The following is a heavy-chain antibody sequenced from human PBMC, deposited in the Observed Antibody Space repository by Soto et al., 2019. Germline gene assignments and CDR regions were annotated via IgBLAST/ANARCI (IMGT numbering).Heavy chain of an antibody. CDR3: ASDEIYTHGIPDALPALAP. CDR1: GFGFRDHI. V-gene: IGHV1-46*01. J-gene: IGHJ5*02. D-gene: IGHD5-18*01. Sequence: KTAGFGFRDHIMHSVRQASVQKKEWMGIINPSGDSRNYAQKFQGRVTITRDTSTSTVYMDLSSLRYEDTAVYYSASDEIYTHGIPDALPALAPW. CDR2: INPSGDSR.